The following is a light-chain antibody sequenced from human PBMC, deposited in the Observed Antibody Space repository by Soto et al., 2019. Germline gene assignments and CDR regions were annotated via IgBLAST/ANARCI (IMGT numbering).Light chain of an antibody. J-gene: IGLJ2*01. CDR3: ASYTRTTTLV. Sequence: QSVLTQPPSVSGAPGQRVTISCTGSSSNIGANYDVHWYQQRPGTAPKLLIFANSNRPSGVPDRFSGSKSGTSASLVITGLQAEDEGDYYCASYTRTTTLVFGGGTKVTVL. CDR1: SSNIGANYD. V-gene: IGLV1-40*01. CDR2: ANS.